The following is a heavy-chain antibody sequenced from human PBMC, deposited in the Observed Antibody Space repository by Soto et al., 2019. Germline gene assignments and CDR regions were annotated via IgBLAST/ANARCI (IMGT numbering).Heavy chain of an antibody. D-gene: IGHD1-26*01. CDR3: ARDMGPSGAYGY. CDR1: GFTFSPYW. V-gene: IGHV3-7*03. J-gene: IGHJ4*02. Sequence: EVQLVDSGGDLVQPGGSLRLSCAASGFTFSPYWMSWVRQAPGKGLEWVANIDPDGSQKYYVDSVKGRFTISRDNAKNSLYLPMTRPRAEDTAVYYCARDMGPSGAYGYWGQGTLVTVSS. CDR2: IDPDGSQK.